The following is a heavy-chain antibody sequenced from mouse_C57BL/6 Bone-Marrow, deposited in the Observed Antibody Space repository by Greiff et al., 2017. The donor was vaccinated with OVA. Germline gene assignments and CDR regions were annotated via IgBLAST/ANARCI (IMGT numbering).Heavy chain of an antibody. D-gene: IGHD1-1*01. J-gene: IGHJ4*01. V-gene: IGHV1-72*01. CDR2: IDPNSGGT. Sequence: QVQLQQPGAELVKPGASVKLSCKASGYTFTSYWMHWVKQRPGRGLEWIGRIDPNSGGTKYNEKFKSKATLTVDTPSSTAYMQLSSLTSEDSAVYCCARSGGGYYYGSSCAMDYWGQGTSVTVSA. CDR1: GYTFTSYW. CDR3: ARSGGGYYYGSSCAMDY.